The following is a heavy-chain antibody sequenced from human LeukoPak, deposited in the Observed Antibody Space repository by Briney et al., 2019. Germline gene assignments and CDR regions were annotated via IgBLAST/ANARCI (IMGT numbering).Heavy chain of an antibody. V-gene: IGHV3-20*04. CDR2: INWNGGST. Sequence: GGSLRLSCAASGFTFDDYGMSWVRQAPGKGLEWVSGINWNGGSTGYADSVKGRFTISRDNAKNSLYLQMNSLRAEDTALYYCATDILYSGSYRGGSYWGQGTLVTVSS. CDR3: ATDILYSGSYRGGSY. CDR1: GFTFDDYG. D-gene: IGHD1-26*01. J-gene: IGHJ4*02.